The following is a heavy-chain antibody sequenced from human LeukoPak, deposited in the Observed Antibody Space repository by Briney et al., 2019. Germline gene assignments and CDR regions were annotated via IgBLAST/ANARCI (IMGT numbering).Heavy chain of an antibody. J-gene: IGHJ6*02. V-gene: IGHV3-21*01. Sequence: GGSLRLSCAASGFTFSSYSMNWVRQAPGKGLEWVSSISSSSSYIYYADSVKGRFTISRDNAKNSLYLQMNSLRAEDTAVYYCARGTYSSVENGASYYYGMDVWGQGTTVTVSS. CDR2: ISSSSSYI. CDR1: GFTFSSYS. D-gene: IGHD3-22*01. CDR3: ARGTYSSVENGASYYYGMDV.